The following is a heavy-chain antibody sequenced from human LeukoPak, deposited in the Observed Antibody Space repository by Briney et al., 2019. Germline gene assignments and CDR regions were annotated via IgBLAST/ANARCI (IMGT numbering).Heavy chain of an antibody. CDR2: ISYDGSNK. V-gene: IGHV3-30*18. Sequence: QTGGSLRLSCAASGFTFSSYGMHWVRQAPAKGLEWVAVISYDGSNKYYADSVKGRFTISRDNSKNTLYLQMNSLRAEDTAVYYCAKDFHGGHDYWGQGTLVTVSS. D-gene: IGHD3-16*01. J-gene: IGHJ4*02. CDR3: AKDFHGGHDY. CDR1: GFTFSSYG.